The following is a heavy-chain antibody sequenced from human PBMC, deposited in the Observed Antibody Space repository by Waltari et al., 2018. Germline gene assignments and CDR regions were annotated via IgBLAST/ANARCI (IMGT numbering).Heavy chain of an antibody. CDR1: GGIFTNYA. V-gene: IGHV1-69*05. CDR3: ARDLGAMKVTSALEI. J-gene: IGHJ3*02. Sequence: QVQLVQSGAEVKRPGSSVKVSCRASGGIFTNYAISWVRQAPGQGLEWMGGIIPIFGTANSAQKFQGRRTITSDESTSTAYMELSSLRPEDTAVYFCARDLGAMKVTSALEIWGQGTRVTVSS. CDR2: IIPIFGTA. D-gene: IGHD3-10*01.